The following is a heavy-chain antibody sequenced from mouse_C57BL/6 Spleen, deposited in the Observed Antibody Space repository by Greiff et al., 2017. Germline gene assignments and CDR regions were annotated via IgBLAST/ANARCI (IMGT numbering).Heavy chain of an antibody. CDR3: ASLYGPYWYFGV. Sequence: QVQLQQPGAELVKPGASVKLSCKASGYTFTSYWMHWVKQRPGQGLEWIGMIHPNSGSTNYNEKFKSKATLTVDKSSGTAYMQRSSLASEDSAVYYCASLYGPYWYFGVRGTGATVTVSS. CDR2: IHPNSGST. D-gene: IGHD1-1*02. CDR1: GYTFTSYW. J-gene: IGHJ1*03. V-gene: IGHV1-64*01.